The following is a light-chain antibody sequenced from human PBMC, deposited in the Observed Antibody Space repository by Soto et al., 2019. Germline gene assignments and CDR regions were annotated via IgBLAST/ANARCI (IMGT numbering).Light chain of an antibody. CDR1: SSDVGGYNY. CDR3: SSYAGSNNYV. V-gene: IGLV2-8*01. Sequence: QSVLAHPPSASGSPGQSVTISCTGTSSDVGGYNYVSWYQQHPGKAPKLMIYEVSKRPSGVPDRFSDSKSGNTASLTVSGLQAEDEADYYCSSYAGSNNYVFGTGTKVTV. J-gene: IGLJ1*01. CDR2: EVS.